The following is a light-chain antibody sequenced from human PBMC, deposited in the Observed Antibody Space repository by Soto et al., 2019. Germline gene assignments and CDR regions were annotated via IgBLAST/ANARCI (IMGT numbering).Light chain of an antibody. CDR3: QQSYTLSPLT. J-gene: IGKJ4*01. CDR2: AAS. Sequence: DIQMTQSPSSRSASVGDRVTITCRASQSISSYLNWYQQKPGKAPKLLISAASSLQSGVPSRFSGSGSGTDFTLTISSLQPEDFATYYCQQSYTLSPLTFGGGTKVDIK. V-gene: IGKV1-39*01. CDR1: QSISSY.